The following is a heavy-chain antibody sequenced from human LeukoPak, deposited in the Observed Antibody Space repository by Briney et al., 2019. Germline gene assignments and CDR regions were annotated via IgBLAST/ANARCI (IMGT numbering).Heavy chain of an antibody. D-gene: IGHD3-3*01. CDR2: IYYSGST. CDR1: GGSISSYY. J-gene: IGHJ6*03. V-gene: IGHV4-59*12. Sequence: SETLSLTCTVSGGSISSYYWSWIRQPPGKGLEWIGYIYYSGSTNYNPSLKSRVTMSVDTSKNQFSLKLSSVTAADTAVYYCARDSDYDFWSGSRYDYYMDVWGKGTTVTVSS. CDR3: ARDSDYDFWSGSRYDYYMDV.